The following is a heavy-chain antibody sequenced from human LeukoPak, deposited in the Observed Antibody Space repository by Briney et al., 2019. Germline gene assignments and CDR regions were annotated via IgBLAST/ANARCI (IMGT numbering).Heavy chain of an antibody. CDR1: GFTFSSYS. D-gene: IGHD6-19*01. CDR2: ISSSSSYI. J-gene: IGHJ4*02. CDR3: AKPPRGRGWSHLFN. V-gene: IGHV3-21*01. Sequence: GGSLTLSCAASGFTFSSYSMNWVRQAPGQGLEWVSSISSSSSYISYADSVEGRFTTSSDNAKHSLYLQMNSLRAEDTAVYYCAKPPRGRGWSHLFNWGQGTLVTVSS.